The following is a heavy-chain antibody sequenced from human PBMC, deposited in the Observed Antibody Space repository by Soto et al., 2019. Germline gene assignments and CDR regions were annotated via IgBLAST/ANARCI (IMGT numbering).Heavy chain of an antibody. CDR1: GFTFSSYW. CDR3: ARDLAVTNEYYYYYYGMDV. V-gene: IGHV3-7*05. D-gene: IGHD4-17*01. CDR2: IKQDGSEK. Sequence: GGSLRLSCAASGFTFSSYWMSWVRQAPGKGLEWVANIKQDGSEKYYVDSVKGRFTISRDNAKNSLYLQMNSLRAEDTAVYYCARDLAVTNEYYYYYYGMDVWGQGTTVTVSS. J-gene: IGHJ6*02.